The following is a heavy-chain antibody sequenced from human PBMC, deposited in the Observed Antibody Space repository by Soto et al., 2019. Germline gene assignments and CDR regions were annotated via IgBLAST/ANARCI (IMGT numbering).Heavy chain of an antibody. J-gene: IGHJ5*02. CDR1: GFTFSAYN. V-gene: IGHV3-21*06. CDR2: ITSKTGKI. D-gene: IGHD6-6*01. Sequence: EVQLVESGGGLVKPGGSLRLSCTGSGFTFSAYNMNWVRQVPGKGPEWVSSITSKTGKIYYAESVKGRFTISIDNAKNSHYLEINRLGAEDTAVYFFARDLYAAQQLVSPRFEPWGQGTLVTVSS. CDR3: ARDLYAAQQLVSPRFEP.